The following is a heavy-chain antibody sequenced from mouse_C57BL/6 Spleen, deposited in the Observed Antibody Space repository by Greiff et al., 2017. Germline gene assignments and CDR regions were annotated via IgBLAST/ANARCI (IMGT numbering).Heavy chain of an antibody. CDR1: GFTFSSYA. CDR3: ARSYYYGRTPYFDV. D-gene: IGHD1-1*01. J-gene: IGHJ1*03. V-gene: IGHV5-4*03. Sequence: EVKLVESGGGLVKPGGSLKLSCAASGFTFSSYAMSWVRQTPEKRLEWVATISDGGSYTYYPDNVKGRFTISRDNAKNTLYLQMSHLKSEDTAMYYCARSYYYGRTPYFDVWGTGTTVTVSS. CDR2: ISDGGSYT.